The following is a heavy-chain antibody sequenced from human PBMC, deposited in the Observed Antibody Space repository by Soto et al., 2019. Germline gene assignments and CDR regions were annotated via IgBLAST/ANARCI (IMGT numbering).Heavy chain of an antibody. J-gene: IGHJ4*02. V-gene: IGHV3-23*01. CDR3: SGYCTNGVCYRDY. D-gene: IGHD2-8*01. Sequence: GGSLRLSCAASGFTFSSYAMSWVRQAPGKGLEWVSAISGSGGSTYYADSVKGRFTISRDNSKNTLYLQMNSLRAEDTAVYYCSGYCTNGVCYRDYWGQGTLVTVSS. CDR2: ISGSGGST. CDR1: GFTFSSYA.